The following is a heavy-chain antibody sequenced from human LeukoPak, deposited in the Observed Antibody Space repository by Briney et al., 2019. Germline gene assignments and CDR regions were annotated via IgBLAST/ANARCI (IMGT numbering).Heavy chain of an antibody. J-gene: IGHJ5*02. CDR2: IYTSWSS. CDR1: VGSISRYY. CDR3: ARESLDYDFWSGYKS. V-gene: IGHV4-4*07. D-gene: IGHD3-3*01. Sequence: SETLSLTCSVSVGSISRYYWSWIRQPAGKGLEWIGRIYTSWSSNYNPSLKSRVTMSVDTSKNQFSLKLSSVTAADTAVYYCARESLDYDFWSGYKSWGQGTLVTVSS.